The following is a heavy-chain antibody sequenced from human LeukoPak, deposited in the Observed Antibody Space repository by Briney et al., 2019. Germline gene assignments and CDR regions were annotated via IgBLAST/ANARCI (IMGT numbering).Heavy chain of an antibody. J-gene: IGHJ3*02. CDR3: AKVIWDPRDYSDAFDI. D-gene: IGHD2-15*01. Sequence: TGRSLRLSCAASGFTFSSYVMHWVRQAPGKGLEWVSAISGSGGSTYYADSVKGRFTISRDNSKNTLYLQMNSLRAEDTAVYYCAKVIWDPRDYSDAFDIWGQGTMVTVSS. V-gene: IGHV3-23*01. CDR1: GFTFSSYV. CDR2: ISGSGGST.